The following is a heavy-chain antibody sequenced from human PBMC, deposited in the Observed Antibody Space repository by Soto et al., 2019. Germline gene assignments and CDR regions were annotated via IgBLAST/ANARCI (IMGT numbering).Heavy chain of an antibody. Sequence: HVTLKESGPVLVKPTETLTLTCTVSGFSLSNGKVGVSWIRQPPGKALEWLAHIFSNDEKSYRPSLKSRLTISEDTSKSQGVLTMTNVDPVDTATYYCARILFGRSVAGGYFYMDVWGKGTTVTVSS. V-gene: IGHV2-26*01. CDR1: GFSLSNGKVG. J-gene: IGHJ6*03. CDR3: ARILFGRSVAGGYFYMDV. D-gene: IGHD6-19*01. CDR2: IFSNDEK.